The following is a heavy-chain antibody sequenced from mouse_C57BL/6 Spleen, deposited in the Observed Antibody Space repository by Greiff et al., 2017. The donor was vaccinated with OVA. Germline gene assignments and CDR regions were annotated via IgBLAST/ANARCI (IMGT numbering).Heavy chain of an antibody. Sequence: QVQLQQPGAELVKPGASVKLSCKASGYTFTSYWMHWVKQRPGQGLEWIGMIHPNSGSTNYNEKFKSKATLTVDKSSSTAYMQLSSLTSKDSAVYYCARLDITTSRGAMDYWGQGTSVTVSS. CDR3: ARLDITTSRGAMDY. V-gene: IGHV1-64*01. CDR2: IHPNSGST. CDR1: GYTFTSYW. J-gene: IGHJ4*01. D-gene: IGHD1-1*01.